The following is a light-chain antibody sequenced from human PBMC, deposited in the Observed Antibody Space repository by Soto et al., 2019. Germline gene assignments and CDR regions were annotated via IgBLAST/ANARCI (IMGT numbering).Light chain of an antibody. CDR1: QSVRGA. Sequence: EIVLTQSPGTLSLSPGERATLSCRASQSVRGALAWYQQKPGQAPRLLIYSISNRATGIPDRFSGSGSGTEFTLTISRLEPEDFAVYYCQQFGTSPQTFGQGTKLEIK. V-gene: IGKV3-20*01. J-gene: IGKJ2*01. CDR3: QQFGTSPQT. CDR2: SIS.